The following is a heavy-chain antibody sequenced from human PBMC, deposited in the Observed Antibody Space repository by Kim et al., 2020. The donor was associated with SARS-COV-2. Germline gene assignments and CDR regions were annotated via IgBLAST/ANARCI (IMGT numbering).Heavy chain of an antibody. D-gene: IGHD6-13*01. Sequence: GGSLRLSCAASGFTFSSFAMTWVRQAPGRGLEWVSGISASGDITYYTDSVKGRFIISRDNSKNTLYLQMNSLRAEDTAVYYAAAGRRGFYYFGLDVWGQGTTVTVS. CDR2: ISASGDIT. CDR3: AAGRRGFYYFGLDV. J-gene: IGHJ6*02. V-gene: IGHV3-23*01. CDR1: GFTFSSFA.